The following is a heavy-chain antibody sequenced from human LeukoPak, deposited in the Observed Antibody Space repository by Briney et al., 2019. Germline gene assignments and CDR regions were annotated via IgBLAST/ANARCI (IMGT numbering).Heavy chain of an antibody. D-gene: IGHD3-10*01. CDR1: GFTFSDYY. CDR3: ARDHRDGSGSYYSDIYGMDV. V-gene: IGHV3-11*06. J-gene: IGHJ6*04. Sequence: PGRSLRLSCAASGFTFSDYYMSWIRQAPGKGLEWVSYISSSSSYTNYADSVKGRFTISRDNAKNSLYLQMNSLRAEDTAVYYCARDHRDGSGSYYSDIYGMDVWGKGTTVTVSS. CDR2: ISSSSSYT.